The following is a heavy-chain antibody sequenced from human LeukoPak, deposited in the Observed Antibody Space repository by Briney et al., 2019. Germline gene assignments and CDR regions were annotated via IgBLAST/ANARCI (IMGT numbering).Heavy chain of an antibody. Sequence: SETLSLTCTVSGGSISSYYWSWIRQPPGKGLEWIGYIYYSGSTNYNPSLKSRVAISLDRSKNQFSLKLSSVTAADTAVYYCARDRVGGATAAFDIWGRGTMVTASS. CDR2: IYYSGST. CDR3: ARDRVGGATAAFDI. V-gene: IGHV4-59*01. J-gene: IGHJ3*02. CDR1: GGSISSYY. D-gene: IGHD1-26*01.